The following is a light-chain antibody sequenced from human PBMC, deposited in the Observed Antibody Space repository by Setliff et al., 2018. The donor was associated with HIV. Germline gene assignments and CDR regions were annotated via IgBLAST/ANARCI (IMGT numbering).Light chain of an antibody. Sequence: QSALAQPRSVSGSPGQSVTISCTTTSTDVGGYDSVSWYQQLPGTAPKLLIQSNTQRPSGVPDRFSGSKSGTSASLAISGLQSEDEADYYCAAWDDSLNGVLFGGGTKGTV. J-gene: IGLJ2*01. CDR3: AAWDDSLNGVL. CDR2: SNT. V-gene: IGLV1-44*01. CDR1: STDVGGYDS.